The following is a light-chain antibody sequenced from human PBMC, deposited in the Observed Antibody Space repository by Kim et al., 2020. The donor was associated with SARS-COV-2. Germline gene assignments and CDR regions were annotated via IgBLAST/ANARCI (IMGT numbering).Light chain of an antibody. Sequence: QPVLTQSPSASASLGASVRLTCTLSSGHTNFDIAWHQHHPEKGPRCLMKLNSDGTHTKGDGIPDRFSGSSSGAERYLIISSLQSEDEAEYYCQTWVTGMWVFGGGTKLTVL. CDR3: QTWVTGMWV. J-gene: IGLJ3*02. CDR2: LNSDGTH. CDR1: SGHTNFD. V-gene: IGLV4-69*01.